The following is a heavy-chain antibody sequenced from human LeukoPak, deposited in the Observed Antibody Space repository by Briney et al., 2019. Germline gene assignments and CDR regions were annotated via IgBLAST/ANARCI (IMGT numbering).Heavy chain of an antibody. Sequence: GGSLRLSCAASGFAFSSYSMNWVRQAPGKGLEWVSYISSASNTIYYADSVKGRFTISRDNAKNSLYLQMNSLRAEDTAVYYCARDGRPDSYFDYWGQGTLVTVSS. CDR3: ARDGRPDSYFDY. CDR1: GFAFSSYS. D-gene: IGHD6-6*01. V-gene: IGHV3-48*01. J-gene: IGHJ4*02. CDR2: ISSASNTI.